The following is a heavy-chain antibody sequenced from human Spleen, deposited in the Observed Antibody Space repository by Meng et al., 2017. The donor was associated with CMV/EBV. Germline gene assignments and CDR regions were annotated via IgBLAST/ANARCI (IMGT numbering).Heavy chain of an antibody. V-gene: IGHV4-34*01. Sequence: SETLSLTCVVYGGSLTNYYWSWIRQPPGKGLEWIGEIDHRGNTNYNPSLKSRVTISVDTSKNQFSLKLSSVTAADTAVYYCARRPRSGYPDYWGQGTLVTVSS. CDR2: IDHRGNT. CDR1: GGSLTNYY. D-gene: IGHD3-3*01. J-gene: IGHJ4*02. CDR3: ARRPRSGYPDY.